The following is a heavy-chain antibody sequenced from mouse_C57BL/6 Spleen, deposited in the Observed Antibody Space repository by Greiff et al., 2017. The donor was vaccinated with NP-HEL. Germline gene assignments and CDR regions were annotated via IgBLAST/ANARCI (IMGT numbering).Heavy chain of an antibody. V-gene: IGHV1-69*01. J-gene: IGHJ4*01. CDR3: ARYTTVVATKKAMDY. CDR1: GYTFTSYW. Sequence: QVQLKESGAELVMPGASVKLSCKASGYTFTSYWMHWVKQRPGQGLEWIGEIDPSDSYTNYNQKFKGKSTLTVDKSSSTAYMQLSSLTSEDSAVYYCARYTTVVATKKAMDYWGQGTSVTVSS. D-gene: IGHD1-1*01. CDR2: IDPSDSYT.